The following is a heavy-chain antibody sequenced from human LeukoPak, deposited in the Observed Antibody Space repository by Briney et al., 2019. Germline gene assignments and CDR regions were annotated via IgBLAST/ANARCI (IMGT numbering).Heavy chain of an antibody. CDR3: AKDKNALCTSSCRSEFDY. J-gene: IGHJ4*02. CDR1: GFTFSNYA. V-gene: IGHV3-23*01. D-gene: IGHD2-2*01. Sequence: GGPLRLSCAASGFTFSNYAVSWVRQAPGKGLEWVSAISGSGGSTYYADSVKGRFTISRDNSKNTLYLQMISLRAEDTAVYYCAKDKNALCTSSCRSEFDYWGQGTLVTVSS. CDR2: ISGSGGST.